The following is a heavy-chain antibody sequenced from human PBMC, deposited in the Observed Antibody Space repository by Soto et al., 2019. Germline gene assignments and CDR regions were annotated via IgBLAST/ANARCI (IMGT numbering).Heavy chain of an antibody. CDR3: AKGHSDSCYYVDY. D-gene: IGHD1-26*01. CDR2: IRGNNGDT. Sequence: EVQLLESGGGLVQPGGSLRLSCAASGFTFSFCAMSWVRQAPGKGLEWVSSIRGNNGDTYYADSVKGRFTISRDNAKNTLYLQMNSLRVEDTAVYYCAKGHSDSCYYVDYWGQGALVTVSS. J-gene: IGHJ4*02. V-gene: IGHV3-23*01. CDR1: GFTFSFCA.